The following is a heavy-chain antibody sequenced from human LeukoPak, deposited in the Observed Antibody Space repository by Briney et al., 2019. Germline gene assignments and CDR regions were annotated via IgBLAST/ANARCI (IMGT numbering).Heavy chain of an antibody. V-gene: IGHV1-2*02. Sequence: GASVKVSCKASGYIFTAYYMHWVRQAPGQGLEWMGWMYGDSGDSNYAQKFQGRVTMTRDTSISTAYMELNRLTSDDTAVYYCARVWRNAFDIWGQGTMVTVSS. J-gene: IGHJ3*02. D-gene: IGHD2-21*01. CDR3: ARVWRNAFDI. CDR2: MYGDSGDS. CDR1: GYIFTAYY.